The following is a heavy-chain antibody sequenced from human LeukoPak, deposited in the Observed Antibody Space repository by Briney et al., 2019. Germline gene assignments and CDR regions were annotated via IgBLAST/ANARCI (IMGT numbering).Heavy chain of an antibody. CDR1: GFTFSSYA. Sequence: GGSLRLSCAASGFTFSSYAMSWVRQAPGKGLEWVSAISGSGGSTYYADPVKGRFTISRDNSKNTLYLQMNSLRAEDTAVYYCAKRVNYYDSSGYYPGAYYGMDVWGQGTTVTVSS. CDR3: AKRVNYYDSSGYYPGAYYGMDV. J-gene: IGHJ6*02. D-gene: IGHD3-22*01. V-gene: IGHV3-23*01. CDR2: ISGSGGST.